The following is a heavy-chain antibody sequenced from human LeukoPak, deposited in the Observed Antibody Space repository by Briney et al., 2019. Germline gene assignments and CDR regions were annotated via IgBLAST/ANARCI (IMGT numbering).Heavy chain of an antibody. J-gene: IGHJ4*02. CDR1: GGSISSYY. D-gene: IGHD2-15*01. V-gene: IGHV4-59*01. CDR2: IYYSGST. CDR3: ARGGTYCSGSSCYSAHFDY. Sequence: SETLSLTCTVSGGSISSYYWSWIRQPPGKGLEWIGYIYYSGSTNYNPSLKSRVTISVDTSKNQFSLKLSSVTAADTAVYYCARGGTYCSGSSCYSAHFDYWGQGTLVTVSS.